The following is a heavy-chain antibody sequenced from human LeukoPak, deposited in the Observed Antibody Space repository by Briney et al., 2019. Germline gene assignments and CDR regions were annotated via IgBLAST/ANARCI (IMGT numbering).Heavy chain of an antibody. J-gene: IGHJ6*02. V-gene: IGHV3-21*01. CDR2: ISISSSNI. D-gene: IGHD2-15*01. Sequence: GGSLRLSCAASGFTFSSYRMNWVRQAPGKGLEWVSSISISSSNIYYADSVKGRFTISRDNAKNSLYLQMNSLRAEDTAVYYCAREYTHCSGGSCYYYGMDVWGQGTTVTVSS. CDR1: GFTFSSYR. CDR3: AREYTHCSGGSCYYYGMDV.